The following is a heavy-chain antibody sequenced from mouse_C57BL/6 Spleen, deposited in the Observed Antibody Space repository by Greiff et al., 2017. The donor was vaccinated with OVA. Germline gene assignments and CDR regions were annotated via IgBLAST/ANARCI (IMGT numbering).Heavy chain of an antibody. D-gene: IGHD2-5*01. CDR1: GFTFSSYG. J-gene: IGHJ2*01. CDR2: ISSGGSYT. Sequence: EVKLVESGGDLVKPGGSLKLSCAASGFTFSSYGMSWVRQTPDKRLEWVATISSGGSYTYYPDSVKGRFTISRDNAKNTLYLQMSSLKSEDTAMYYCARQGSNYVGDYWGQGTTLTVSS. V-gene: IGHV5-6*01. CDR3: ARQGSNYVGDY.